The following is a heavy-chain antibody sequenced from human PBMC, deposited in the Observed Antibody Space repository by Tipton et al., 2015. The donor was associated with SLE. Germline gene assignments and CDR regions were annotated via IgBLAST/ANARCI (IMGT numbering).Heavy chain of an antibody. CDR3: ARHGTPGRNGWTYDT. J-gene: IGHJ4*02. V-gene: IGHV4-39*01. Sequence: GLVKPSETLSLTCLVSGDSVTTANNYWGWIRQPPGGGLEWIGRFYSSGNTDYRPSLKSRLTIVRDTSRNQFSLKLTSVTAADTALYFCARHGTPGRNGWTYDTWGQGSRVTVSS. CDR1: GDSVTTANNY. CDR2: FYSSGNT. D-gene: IGHD1/OR15-1a*01.